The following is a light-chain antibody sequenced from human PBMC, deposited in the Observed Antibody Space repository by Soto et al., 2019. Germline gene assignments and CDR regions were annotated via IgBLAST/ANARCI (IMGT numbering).Light chain of an antibody. Sequence: QPVLTQSPSASASLGASVKLTCTLSSGHISYDIAWHQQQPEKGPRYLMMLNSDGSHRKGDGIPDRFSGSTSGAERYLTISSLQSEDEADYYCQTWGSDIPISGGGTKRTVL. V-gene: IGLV4-69*01. CDR3: QTWGSDIPI. J-gene: IGLJ2*01. CDR1: SGHISYD. CDR2: LNSDGSH.